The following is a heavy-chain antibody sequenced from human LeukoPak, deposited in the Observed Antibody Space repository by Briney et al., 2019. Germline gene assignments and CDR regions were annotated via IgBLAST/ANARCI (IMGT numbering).Heavy chain of an antibody. D-gene: IGHD1-26*01. Sequence: GGSLKLSCAGSGFSFNYYDMNWVRQAPGKGLEWVSSISSSHNSYIFYSESVKGRFTISRDNAKNSLYLEMNSLRAEDTAVYYCARVASGSHPLYYFVLWGQGTLVTVSS. CDR2: ISSSHNSYI. CDR1: GFSFNYYD. V-gene: IGHV3-21*01. CDR3: ARVASGSHPLYYFVL. J-gene: IGHJ4*02.